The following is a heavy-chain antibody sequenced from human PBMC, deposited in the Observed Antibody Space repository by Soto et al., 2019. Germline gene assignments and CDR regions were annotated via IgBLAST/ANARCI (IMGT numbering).Heavy chain of an antibody. CDR2: VSGSGDST. Sequence: EVQLLESGGGLAQPGGSLRLSCAASAFTFSSYAMSWVRQAPGKGLEWVSAVSGSGDSTYYADSGKGRFTISRDNSKNALDMQMNSLRAEDTAVYYCAKGRASDCPGCTQDYWGQGTLVTVSS. V-gene: IGHV3-23*01. J-gene: IGHJ4*02. CDR3: AKGRASDCPGCTQDY. D-gene: IGHD2-21*02. CDR1: AFTFSSYA.